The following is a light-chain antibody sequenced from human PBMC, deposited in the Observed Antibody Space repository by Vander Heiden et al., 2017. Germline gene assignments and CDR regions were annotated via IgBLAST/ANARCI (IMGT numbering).Light chain of an antibody. CDR2: ENN. CDR3: GTWDSSLSAWV. Sequence: QSVLTQPPSVSPAPGQKVTISCSGSSTNIGNNYVSWYQQLPGTAPKLLIYENNKRPSGIPDRFSGSKSGTSATLGITGLQTGDEADYYCGTWDSSLSAWVFGGGTKLTVL. CDR1: STNIGNNY. J-gene: IGLJ3*02. V-gene: IGLV1-51*02.